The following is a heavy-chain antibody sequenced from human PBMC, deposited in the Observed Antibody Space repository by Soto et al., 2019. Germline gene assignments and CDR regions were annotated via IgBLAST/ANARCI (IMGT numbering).Heavy chain of an antibody. CDR3: ARVSCSSTSCQYPNWFDP. V-gene: IGHV3-20*01. CDR1: GLTFDDYG. J-gene: IGHJ5*02. D-gene: IGHD2-2*01. CDR2: INWNGGST. Sequence: GGSLRLSCAASGLTFDDYGMSWVRQAPGKGLDWFSCINWNGGSTGYADFVKGRFTISRDNAKNFLYLQMNSLRAEDTALYHFARVSCSSTSCQYPNWFDPWGQGTLVTVSS.